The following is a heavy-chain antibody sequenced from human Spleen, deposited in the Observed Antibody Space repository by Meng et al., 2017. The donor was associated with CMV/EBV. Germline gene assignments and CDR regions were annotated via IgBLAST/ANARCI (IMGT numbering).Heavy chain of an antibody. CDR3: ARSRSSWYDWFDP. D-gene: IGHD6-13*01. Sequence: SETLSLTCTVSGGSISSYYWSWIRQPPGKGLEWIGCVYYSGSSNYNPSLGSRVTVSVDTSKNQVSLKLDSVTAADTAVYYCARSRSSWYDWFDPWGQGTLVTVSS. CDR2: VYYSGSS. V-gene: IGHV4-59*01. CDR1: GGSISSYY. J-gene: IGHJ5*02.